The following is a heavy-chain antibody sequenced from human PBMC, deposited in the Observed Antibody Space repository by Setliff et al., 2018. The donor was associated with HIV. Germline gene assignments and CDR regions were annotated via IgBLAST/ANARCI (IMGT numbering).Heavy chain of an antibody. J-gene: IGHJ6*03. CDR2: INSDGSTT. V-gene: IGHV3-74*03. CDR1: EFSFSTSW. Sequence: SCAASEFSFSTSWMHWVRQAPGKGLVWVSTINSDGSTTTYADSVKGRFTISRDNAKNTLYLQMNSLRGEDTAVYYCHCFMAGWGKGTTVTVSS. CDR3: HCFMAG.